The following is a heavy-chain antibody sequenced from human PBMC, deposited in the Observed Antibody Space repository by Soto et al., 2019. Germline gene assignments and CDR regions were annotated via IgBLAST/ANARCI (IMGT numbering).Heavy chain of an antibody. V-gene: IGHV4-31*03. Sequence: QVQLQESGPGLVKPSQTLSLTCTVSGGSISTGGYYWSWIRQHPGKGLEWIGYIYYSGSTYYNPSLKSRVTKSVDTAKNQFSLKLSAVTASDTAGYYFARVGGPTDSLDSWGRGTVVTVSS. CDR2: IYYSGST. J-gene: IGHJ3*02. D-gene: IGHD3-16*01. CDR3: ARVGGPTDSLDS. CDR1: GGSISTGGYY.